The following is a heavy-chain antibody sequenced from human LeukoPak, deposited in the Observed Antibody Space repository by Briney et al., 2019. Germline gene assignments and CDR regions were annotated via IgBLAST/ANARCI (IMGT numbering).Heavy chain of an antibody. CDR2: ISWNGARI. Sequence: GSLRLSCAASGFTFAEYTMHWVRQAPGKGLEWVSLISWNGARIHYGDSVKGRFTISRDNSKNSLYLQMNSLRTEDTALYYCVKNLVAASENVRGWYPMDYWGQGTLVTVSS. CDR3: VKNLVAASENVRGWYPMDY. D-gene: IGHD6-19*01. V-gene: IGHV3-43*01. CDR1: GFTFAEYT. J-gene: IGHJ4*02.